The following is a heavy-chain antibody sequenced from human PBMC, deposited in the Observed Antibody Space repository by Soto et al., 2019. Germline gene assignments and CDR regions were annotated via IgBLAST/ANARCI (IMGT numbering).Heavy chain of an antibody. CDR3: ARDLCPLGSGSPCPLYGLDF. CDR1: GYTVTGHY. V-gene: IGHV1-2*02. Sequence: QVQLVQSGAEVKPPGASVKVSCKASGYTVTGHYMPWVRQVSGKRLEYLGWLKSDNGGTYYAPKFQGRVTFTRDTSTSTAYMELSGLQSDDTAVYFCARDLCPLGSGSPCPLYGLDFWGQGTAVAVSS. D-gene: IGHD3-10*01. CDR2: LKSDNGGT. J-gene: IGHJ6*02.